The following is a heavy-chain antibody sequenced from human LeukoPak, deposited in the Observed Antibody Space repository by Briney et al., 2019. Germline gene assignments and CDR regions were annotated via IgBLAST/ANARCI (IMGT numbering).Heavy chain of an antibody. CDR1: GFTVSSSY. CDR3: ARGRGEVAGDTFDM. V-gene: IGHV3-53*01. D-gene: IGHD6-19*01. J-gene: IGHJ3*02. Sequence: GGSLRLSCAASGFTVSSSYMSWVPPGPGEGLEWGSVIYSGGSTYSADSVKGVFTISRDNSKNILYHQMNSLRVEDMAVYYCARGRGEVAGDTFDMWGQGTMVTVSS. CDR2: IYSGGST.